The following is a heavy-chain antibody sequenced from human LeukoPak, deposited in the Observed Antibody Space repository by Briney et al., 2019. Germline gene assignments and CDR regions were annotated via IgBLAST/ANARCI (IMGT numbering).Heavy chain of an antibody. CDR2: IIGSGGST. J-gene: IGHJ4*01. CDR3: AKAQPPHYYGSGSYYPFDY. CDR1: GFTFSSYA. V-gene: IGHV3-23*01. Sequence: GRSLCPSCAAYGFTFSSYAISWVRQPPGNWLEWVSAIIGSGGSTYYADSVKGRFTISRDNSKNTLYLQMNSLRAEDTAVYYCAKAQPPHYYGSGSYYPFDYWGHGTLVTVSS. D-gene: IGHD3-10*01.